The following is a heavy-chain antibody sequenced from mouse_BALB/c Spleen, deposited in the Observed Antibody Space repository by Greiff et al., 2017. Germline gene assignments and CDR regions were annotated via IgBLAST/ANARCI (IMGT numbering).Heavy chain of an antibody. Sequence: EVKLMESGGGLVKPGGSLKLSCAASGFAFSSYDMSWVRQTPEKRLEWVAYISSGGGSTYYPDTVKGRFTISRDNAKNTLYLQMSSLKSEDTAMYYCARQGGKYWYFDVWGAGTTVTVSS. CDR1: GFAFSSYD. CDR3: ARQGGKYWYFDV. CDR2: ISSGGGST. J-gene: IGHJ1*01. V-gene: IGHV5-12-1*01.